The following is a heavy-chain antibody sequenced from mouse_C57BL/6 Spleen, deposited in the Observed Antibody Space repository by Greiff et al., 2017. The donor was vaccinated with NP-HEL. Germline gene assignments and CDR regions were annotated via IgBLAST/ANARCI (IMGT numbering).Heavy chain of an antibody. Sequence: QVQLQQSGAELMKPGASVKLSCKATGYTFTGYWIEWVKQRPGHGLEWIGEIDPSDSYTNYNQKFKGKSTLTVDKSSSTAYMQLSSLTSEDSAVYYCARYSFYAMDYWGQGTSVTVSS. CDR2: IDPSDSYT. CDR3: ARYSFYAMDY. V-gene: IGHV1-69*01. CDR1: GYTFTGYW. J-gene: IGHJ4*01.